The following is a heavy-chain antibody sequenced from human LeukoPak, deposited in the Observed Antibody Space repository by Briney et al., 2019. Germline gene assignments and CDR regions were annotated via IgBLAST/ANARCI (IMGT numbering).Heavy chain of an antibody. CDR3: AIYERGYFDY. D-gene: IGHD5/OR15-5a*01. J-gene: IGHJ4*02. CDR1: GGTFSSYA. Sequence: SVNVSCKASGGTFSSYAISGVRQAPGQGLEWMGGIIPIFGTANYAQKFQGRVTITADESTSTVYMELSSLRSEDTAVYYCAIYERGYFDYWGQGTLVTVSS. CDR2: IIPIFGTA. V-gene: IGHV1-69*13.